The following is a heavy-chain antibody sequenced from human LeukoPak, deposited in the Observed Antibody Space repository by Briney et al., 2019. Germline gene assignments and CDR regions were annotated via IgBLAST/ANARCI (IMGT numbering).Heavy chain of an antibody. CDR2: ISGSGTTL. Sequence: PGGSLRLSCAASRFTFSDYYMTWIRQAPGKGLEWVSYISGSGTTLYYADSVKGRFTISRDNTKNSLYLQMNNLRAEDTALYHCVKSHYYASRNYYPIDYWGQGALVTVSS. V-gene: IGHV3-11*01. CDR1: RFTFSDYY. D-gene: IGHD3-10*01. CDR3: VKSHYYASRNYYPIDY. J-gene: IGHJ4*02.